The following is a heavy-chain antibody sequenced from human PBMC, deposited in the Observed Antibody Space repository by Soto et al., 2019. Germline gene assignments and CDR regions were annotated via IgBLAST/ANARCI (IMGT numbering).Heavy chain of an antibody. D-gene: IGHD3-22*01. CDR3: VRDASYDRSGYLIDL. J-gene: IGHJ4*02. CDR1: GGSVSGDSHY. V-gene: IGHV4-61*01. CDR2: IHYTGST. Sequence: PSETLSLTCTVSGGSVSGDSHYWTWIRQPPGKGLEWIGYIHYTGSTNYNPSLKSRFTRSVDTANYQFSLKMASVTAADTPMCSCVRDASYDRSGYLIDLWGEATLVTVSS.